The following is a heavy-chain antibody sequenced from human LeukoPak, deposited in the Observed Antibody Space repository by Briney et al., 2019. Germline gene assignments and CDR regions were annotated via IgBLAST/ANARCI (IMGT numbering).Heavy chain of an antibody. D-gene: IGHD6-13*01. CDR1: GFTFMTYA. CDR2: ISSNGGTT. J-gene: IGHJ4*02. Sequence: PAGSLRLSCSASGFTFMTYAMHWVRQAPGQGLEYVSAISSNGGTTYYADSVKGRFAISRDNSKNTLYLQMSSLRAEDTAVYYCVKASRSSSWYFDYWGQGTLVTVSS. CDR3: VKASRSSSWYFDY. V-gene: IGHV3-64D*08.